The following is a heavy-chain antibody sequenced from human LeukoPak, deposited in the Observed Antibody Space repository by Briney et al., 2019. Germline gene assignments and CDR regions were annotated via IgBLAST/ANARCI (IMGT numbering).Heavy chain of an antibody. CDR2: IRYDGSNK. D-gene: IGHD2-8*01. CDR3: ARRYCTNGVCLQAFDI. CDR1: GFTFGSYG. Sequence: GGSLRLSCAASGFTFGSYGMHWVRQAPGKGLEWVAFIRYDGSNKYYADSVKGRFTISRDNSKNTLYLQMNSLRAEDTAVYYCARRYCTNGVCLQAFDIWGQGTMVTVSS. V-gene: IGHV3-30*02. J-gene: IGHJ3*02.